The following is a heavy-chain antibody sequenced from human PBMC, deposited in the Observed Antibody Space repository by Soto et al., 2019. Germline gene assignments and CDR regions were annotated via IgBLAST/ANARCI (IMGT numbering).Heavy chain of an antibody. Sequence: ASVKVSCKASGYTFTGYYMHWVRQAPGQGLEWMGWINPNSGGANYAQKFQGRVTITADESTSTAYMELSSLRSEDTAVYYCSRDLTGYCSSTSCSNWFDPWGQGTLVTVSS. CDR1: GYTFTGYY. CDR2: INPNSGGA. CDR3: SRDLTGYCSSTSCSNWFDP. D-gene: IGHD2-2*03. V-gene: IGHV1-2*02. J-gene: IGHJ5*02.